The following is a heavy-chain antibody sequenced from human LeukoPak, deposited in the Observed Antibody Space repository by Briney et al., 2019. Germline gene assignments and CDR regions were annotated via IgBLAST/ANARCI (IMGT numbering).Heavy chain of an antibody. CDR1: GYTLTDSS. Sequence: ASVKVSCKVSGYTLTDSSMHWVRQAPGKGREWMGTFNPEDGETIYAQKFQGRVTMTEDTSIDTAYLDLSSLRSEDTAVYYCATPRYSDNRGYYYDLTYWGQGTLVTVSS. CDR2: FNPEDGET. V-gene: IGHV1-24*01. J-gene: IGHJ4*02. CDR3: ATPRYSDNRGYYYDLTY. D-gene: IGHD3-22*01.